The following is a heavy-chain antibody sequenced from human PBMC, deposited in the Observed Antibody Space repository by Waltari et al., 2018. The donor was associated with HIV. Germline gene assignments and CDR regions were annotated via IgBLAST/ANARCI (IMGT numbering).Heavy chain of an antibody. CDR3: ARARYCSSISCSYFDD. J-gene: IGHJ4*02. V-gene: IGHV3-7*01. Sequence: EVQLVESGGGLVQSGGSLRLSVAVPGLRLSGVWMSWVRQAPGKGLEWVANIKEDGSEKYYVDSVKGRFTISRDNAKNSLYLQMNSLRAEDTAMYYCARARYCSSISCSYFDDWGQGTLVTVSS. CDR1: GLRLSGVW. D-gene: IGHD2-2*01. CDR2: IKEDGSEK.